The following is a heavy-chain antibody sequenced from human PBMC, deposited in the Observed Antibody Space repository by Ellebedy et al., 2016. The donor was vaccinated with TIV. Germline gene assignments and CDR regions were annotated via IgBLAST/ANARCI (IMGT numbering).Heavy chain of an antibody. CDR3: ARDQGSYYAFDY. CDR1: GFTFSDYY. CDR2: ISSSSSYT. D-gene: IGHD1-26*01. V-gene: IGHV3-11*06. Sequence: GESLKISXAASGFTFSDYYMSWIRQAPGKGLEWVSYISSSSSYTNYADSVKGRFTISRDNAKNSLYLQMNSLRAEDTAVYYCARDQGSYYAFDYWGQGTLVTVSS. J-gene: IGHJ4*02.